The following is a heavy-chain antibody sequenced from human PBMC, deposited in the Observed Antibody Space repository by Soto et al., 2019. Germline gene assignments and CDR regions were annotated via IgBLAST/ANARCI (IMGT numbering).Heavy chain of an antibody. J-gene: IGHJ4*02. D-gene: IGHD3-10*01. CDR2: IWYDGSNK. CDR3: ARELLSMVRGVAYFDY. CDR1: GFTFSSYG. Sequence: PGGSLRLSCAASGFTFSSYGMHWVRQAPGKGLEWVAVIWYDGSNKYYADSVKGRFTISRDNSKNTLYLQMNSLRAEDTAVYYCARELLSMVRGVAYFDYWGQGTLVTVSS. V-gene: IGHV3-33*01.